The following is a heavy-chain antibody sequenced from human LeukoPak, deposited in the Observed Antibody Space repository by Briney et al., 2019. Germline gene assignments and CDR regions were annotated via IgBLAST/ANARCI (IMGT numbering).Heavy chain of an antibody. CDR2: IIPIFGTA. D-gene: IGHD2-21*02. V-gene: IGHV1-69*13. CDR3: ARVKPAYCGGDCYWYNWFDP. CDR1: GGTFSSYA. J-gene: IGHJ5*02. Sequence: ASVKVSCTASGGTFSSYAISWVRQAPGQGLELMGGIIPIFGTANYAQKFQGRVTITADESTSTAYMELSSLRSEDTAVYYCARVKPAYCGGDCYWYNWFDPWGQGTLVTVSS.